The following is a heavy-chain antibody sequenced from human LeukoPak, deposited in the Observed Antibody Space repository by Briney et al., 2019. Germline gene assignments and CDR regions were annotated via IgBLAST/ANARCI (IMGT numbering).Heavy chain of an antibody. CDR2: IIPIFGTA. CDR3: ARGTEGALLL. J-gene: IGHJ4*02. V-gene: IGHV1-69*05. D-gene: IGHD1-26*01. Sequence: SVTVSCKASGGTFSSYAISWVRQAPGQGLEWMGGIIPIFGTANYAQKFQGRVTITTDESTSTAYMELSSLRSEDTAVYYCARGTEGALLLWGQGTLVTVSS. CDR1: GGTFSSYA.